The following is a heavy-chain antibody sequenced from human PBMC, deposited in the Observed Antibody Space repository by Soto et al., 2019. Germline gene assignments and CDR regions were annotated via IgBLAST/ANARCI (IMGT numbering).Heavy chain of an antibody. CDR3: AREAPSEQGLYCSGGSCYYPRGGFLDY. CDR1: GFTFSSYS. V-gene: IGHV3-21*01. D-gene: IGHD2-15*01. CDR2: ISSSSSYI. Sequence: GGSLRLSCAASGFTFSSYSMNWVRQAPGKGLEWVSSISSSSSYIYYADSMKGRLTIYRDNAKNSLYQQMNSLRAEDTAVYYCAREAPSEQGLYCSGGSCYYPRGGFLDYWGQGTLVTVSS. J-gene: IGHJ4*02.